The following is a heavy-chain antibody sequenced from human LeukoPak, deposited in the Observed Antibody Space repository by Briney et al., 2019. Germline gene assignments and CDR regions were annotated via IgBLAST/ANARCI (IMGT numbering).Heavy chain of an antibody. CDR2: IYYSGST. CDR1: GVSISSYY. D-gene: IGHD6-19*01. CDR3: ARDGQYYFDY. Sequence: PSETLSLTCTVSGVSISSYYWSWIRQPPGKGLEWIGYIYYSGSTNYNPSLKSRVTISVDTSKNQFSLKLSSVTAADTAVYYCARDGQYYFDYWGQGTLVTVSS. J-gene: IGHJ4*02. V-gene: IGHV4-59*01.